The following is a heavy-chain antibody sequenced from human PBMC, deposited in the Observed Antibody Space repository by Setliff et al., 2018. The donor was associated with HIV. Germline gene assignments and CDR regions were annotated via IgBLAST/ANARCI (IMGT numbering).Heavy chain of an antibody. D-gene: IGHD5-12*01. Sequence: ASVKVSCKTSGGTLTNNVIHWVRQAPGQRLEWMGWIHAGSGDTQYSQKFQGRVIMTRDTSTSTVYMELNSLRSEDTAVYYCARVGDGYNSFDYWGQGTLVTVSS. V-gene: IGHV1-3*01. J-gene: IGHJ4*02. CDR2: IHAGSGDT. CDR3: ARVGDGYNSFDY. CDR1: GGTLTNNV.